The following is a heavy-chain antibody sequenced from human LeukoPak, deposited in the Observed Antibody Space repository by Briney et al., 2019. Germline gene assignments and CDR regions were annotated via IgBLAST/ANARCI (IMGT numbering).Heavy chain of an antibody. CDR1: GYTFISFD. J-gene: IGHJ6*03. V-gene: IGHV1-8*01. CDR3: ARGVGGLGNMDV. CDR2: MSPKSGST. D-gene: IGHD3-16*01. Sequence: ASVTVSCKASGYTFISFDIDWVRQATGQGLEWMGWMSPKSGSTDYAQKFQGRVTMTRNTSINTAYLELSSLRSDDTAVYFCARGVGGLGNMDVWGEGTTVIVSS.